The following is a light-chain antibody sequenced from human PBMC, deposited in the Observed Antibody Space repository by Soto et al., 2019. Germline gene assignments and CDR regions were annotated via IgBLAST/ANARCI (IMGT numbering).Light chain of an antibody. CDR2: SNY. V-gene: IGLV1-44*01. CDR1: SSNIGSNT. CDR3: ATGDDSMKGVV. Sequence: QSVLTQPPSASGTPGQRVTISCSGSSSNIGSNTVNWYQQLPGTAPKLLIYSNYQRPSGVPDRFSGSKSGTSASLANSGLHCEEEADYYGATGDDSMKGVVFGGGTQLPVL. J-gene: IGLJ7*01.